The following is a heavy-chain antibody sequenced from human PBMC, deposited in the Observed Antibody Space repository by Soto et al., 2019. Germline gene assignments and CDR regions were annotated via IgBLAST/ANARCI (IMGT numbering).Heavy chain of an antibody. CDR2: IIPIFGTA. V-gene: IGHV1-69*13. J-gene: IGHJ3*02. D-gene: IGHD3-16*02. Sequence: SVKVSCKASGGTFSSYAISWVRQAPGQGLEWMGGIIPIFGTANYAQKFQGRVTITADESTSTAYMELSSLRSEDTAVHYCTGTGYDYVWGSYPKRAFDIWGQGTMVTVSS. CDR3: TGTGYDYVWGSYPKRAFDI. CDR1: GGTFSSYA.